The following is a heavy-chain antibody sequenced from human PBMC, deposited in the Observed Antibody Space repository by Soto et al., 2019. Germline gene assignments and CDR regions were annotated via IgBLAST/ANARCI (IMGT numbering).Heavy chain of an antibody. Sequence: GASVKVSCKASGYTFTTYDINWVRQATGQGPGWLGWMNPNSGNTAYAQKFQGRITMTRNTSISTAYMDLSSLRSEDTAVYYCARTAGRCISTSCYARYWGQGTPVTVSS. J-gene: IGHJ4*02. CDR2: MNPNSGNT. CDR3: ARTAGRCISTSCYARY. V-gene: IGHV1-8*01. CDR1: GYTFTTYD. D-gene: IGHD2-2*01.